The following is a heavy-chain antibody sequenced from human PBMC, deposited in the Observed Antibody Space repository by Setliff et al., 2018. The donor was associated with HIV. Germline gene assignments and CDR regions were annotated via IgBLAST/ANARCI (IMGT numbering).Heavy chain of an antibody. Sequence: SETLSLTCTVSDASISNYHWSWIRQPPGKGLEWIGYIYYSGSTYYNPSLQSRVTISVDTSKSLFSLKLGSVTAADTAVYYCARHAGSRGYYPRPFDYWGQGTLVTVSS. D-gene: IGHD3-22*01. CDR2: IYYSGST. CDR3: ARHAGSRGYYPRPFDY. CDR1: DASISNYH. V-gene: IGHV4-59*08. J-gene: IGHJ4*02.